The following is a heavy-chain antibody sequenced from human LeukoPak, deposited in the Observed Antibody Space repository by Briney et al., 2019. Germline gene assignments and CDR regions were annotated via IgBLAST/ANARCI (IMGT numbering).Heavy chain of an antibody. V-gene: IGHV5-51*01. CDR3: ARQMQTYYYDSSGSRQVYYFDY. Sequence: GESLKISCKGSGYSFTSYWIGWVRQMPGKGLEWMGIIYPGDSDTRYSPSFQGQVTISADKPISTAYLQWSSLKASDTAMYYCARQMQTYYYDSSGSRQVYYFDYWGQGTLVTVSS. CDR2: IYPGDSDT. CDR1: GYSFTSYW. J-gene: IGHJ4*02. D-gene: IGHD3-22*01.